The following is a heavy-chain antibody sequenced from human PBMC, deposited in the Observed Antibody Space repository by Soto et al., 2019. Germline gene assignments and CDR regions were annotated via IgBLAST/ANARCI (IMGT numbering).Heavy chain of an antibody. Sequence: GGSLRLSCAASGFTFSSYAMSWVRQAPGKGLEWVSSISGSGGSTYYADSVKGRFTISRDNSKNTLYLEMNSLRAEDTAVYYCAKGPNYDILTGQGSWGQGTLVTVSS. D-gene: IGHD3-9*01. J-gene: IGHJ5*02. V-gene: IGHV3-23*01. CDR3: AKGPNYDILTGQGS. CDR2: ISGSGGST. CDR1: GFTFSSYA.